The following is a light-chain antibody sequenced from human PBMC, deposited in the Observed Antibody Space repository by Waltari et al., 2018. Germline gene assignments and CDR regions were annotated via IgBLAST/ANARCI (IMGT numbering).Light chain of an antibody. J-gene: IGLJ2*01. V-gene: IGLV4-69*01. CDR2: LNTAGGH. CDR1: SGHSSFV. CDR3: QTWGTGIVV. Sequence: QLVLTQPPSASASLGASVKLTCTLSSGHSSFVIPWHQQQPGKGPRYLMTLNTAGGHTKGDGIPDRFSGSTSGAERYLTIASLQSEDEADYFCQTWGTGIVVFGGGTKLTVL.